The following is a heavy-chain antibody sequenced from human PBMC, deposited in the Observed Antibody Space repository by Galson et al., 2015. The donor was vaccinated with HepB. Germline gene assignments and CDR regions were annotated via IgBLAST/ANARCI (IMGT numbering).Heavy chain of an antibody. J-gene: IGHJ6*02. CDR1: GFTFSSYA. V-gene: IGHV3-64D*06. CDR2: ISSNGGST. Sequence: SLRLSCAASGFTFSSYAMHWVRQAPGKGLEYVSAISSNGGSTYYADSVKGRFTISRDNSKNTLYLQMSSLRAEDTAVYYCARPAAAGLYYYYYGMDVWGQGTTVTVSS. CDR3: ARPAAAGLYYYYYGMDV. D-gene: IGHD6-13*01.